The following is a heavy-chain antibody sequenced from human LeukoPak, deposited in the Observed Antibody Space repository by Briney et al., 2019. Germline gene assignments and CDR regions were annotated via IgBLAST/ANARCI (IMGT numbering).Heavy chain of an antibody. CDR1: GGSFSGYY. V-gene: IGHV4-34*01. D-gene: IGHD2-15*01. Sequence: SETLSLTCAVYGGSFSGYYWSWIRQPPGKGLEWIGEINHSGSTNYNPSLKSRVTISVDTSKNQFSLKLSSVTAADTAVYYCASASRVVVAARDYWGQGTLVTVSS. CDR3: ASASRVVVAARDY. J-gene: IGHJ4*02. CDR2: INHSGST.